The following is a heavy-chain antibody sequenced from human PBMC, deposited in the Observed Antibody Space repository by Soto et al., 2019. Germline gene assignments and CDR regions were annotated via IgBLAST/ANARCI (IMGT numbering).Heavy chain of an antibody. CDR3: ATGYGSSWYDY. J-gene: IGHJ4*02. CDR2: IYYTGIT. V-gene: IGHV4-39*01. Sequence: QLQLQESGPGLVKPSETLSLTCGVSGGSISSSSPYWGWIRQPPGKGLQWIGNIYYTGITYFNPSLKSRVTISVDTSKNQFFLKLTSVTAADTAVYYCATGYGSSWYDYWGQGTRVTVAS. CDR1: GGSISSSSPY. D-gene: IGHD6-13*01.